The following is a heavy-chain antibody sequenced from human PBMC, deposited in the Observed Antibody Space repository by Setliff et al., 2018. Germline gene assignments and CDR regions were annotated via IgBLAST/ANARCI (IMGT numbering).Heavy chain of an antibody. V-gene: IGHV3-7*01. J-gene: IGHJ6*03. CDR1: GFTFSNYL. CDR2: IKQDGSEK. CDR3: ARLAGTMTIYGYYHYYMDV. Sequence: GSLRLSFAASGFTFSNYLMSWVRQAPGKGLEWVANIKQDGSEKYYVDSVKGRFTISRDNAKSSLYLQMNSLRAEDTAVYYCARLAGTMTIYGYYHYYMDVWGKGTTVTVSS. D-gene: IGHD3-22*01.